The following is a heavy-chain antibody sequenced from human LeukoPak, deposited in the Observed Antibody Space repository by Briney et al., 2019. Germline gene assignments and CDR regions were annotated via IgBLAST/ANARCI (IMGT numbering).Heavy chain of an antibody. CDR2: INQDGSEV. V-gene: IGHV3-7*05. D-gene: IGHD2-2*01. CDR3: ARDASSWYTDY. CDR1: GFIFSTYW. Sequence: GGSLRLSCAASGFIFSTYWLTWVRQAPGKGLEGVANINQDGSEVYYVDSVQGRFTISRDNVKNSLYLQMNSLGAEDTAVYYCARDASSWYTDYWGQGTLVTVSS. J-gene: IGHJ4*02.